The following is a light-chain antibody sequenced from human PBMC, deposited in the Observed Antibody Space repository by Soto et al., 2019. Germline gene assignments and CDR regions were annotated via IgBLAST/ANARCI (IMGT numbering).Light chain of an antibody. CDR1: QSVLYRSNNKNY. CDR2: WAS. CDR3: QQYYSTPFT. J-gene: IGKJ3*01. Sequence: DIVMTQSPDSLAVSLGERATINCKSSQSVLYRSNNKNYLAWYQQKPGQPPKLLIYWASTRESGVPDRFSGSGSGTDFTLTISSLQAEDVAVYYCQQYYSTPFTFGPGTKVDI. V-gene: IGKV4-1*01.